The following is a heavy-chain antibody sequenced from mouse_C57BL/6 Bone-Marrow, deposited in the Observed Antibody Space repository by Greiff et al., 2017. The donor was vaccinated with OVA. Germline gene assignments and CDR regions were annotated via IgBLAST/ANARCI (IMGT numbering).Heavy chain of an antibody. CDR3: VRHRLYAFAY. Sequence: EVNVVESGGGLVQPKGSLKLSCAASGFSFNTYAMNWVRQAPGKGLEWVARIRSKSNNYATYYADSVKDRFTISRDDSESMLYLQMNNLKTEDTAMYYCVRHRLYAFAYWGQGTLVTVSA. D-gene: IGHD3-2*02. CDR2: IRSKSNNYAT. J-gene: IGHJ3*01. V-gene: IGHV10-1*01. CDR1: GFSFNTYA.